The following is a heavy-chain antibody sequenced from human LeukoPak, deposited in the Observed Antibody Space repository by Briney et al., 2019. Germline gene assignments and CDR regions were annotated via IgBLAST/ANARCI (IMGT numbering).Heavy chain of an antibody. Sequence: SETLSLTCAVYGGSFSGYYWSWIRQPPGKGLEWIGEINHSGSTNYNPSLKSRVTISVDTSKNQFSLKLSSVTAADTAVYYCARGSVAYGDYGGDWGQGTLVTVSS. CDR3: ARGSVAYGDYGGD. J-gene: IGHJ4*02. CDR2: INHSGST. V-gene: IGHV4-34*01. D-gene: IGHD4-17*01. CDR1: GGSFSGYY.